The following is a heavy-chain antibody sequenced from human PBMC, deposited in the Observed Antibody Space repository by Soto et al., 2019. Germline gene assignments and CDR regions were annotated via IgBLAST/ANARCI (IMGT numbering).Heavy chain of an antibody. J-gene: IGHJ3*02. CDR3: ASDPPRDGYNAVHAFDI. Sequence: SVKVSCKASGGTLSGYVSSWVRQAPGQGLEWMGGIIPIFGTANYAQKFQGRVTITADKSTSTAYMELSSLRSEDKAVYYCASDPPRDGYNAVHAFDICGQGTMVTVSS. CDR2: IIPIFGTA. V-gene: IGHV1-69*06. D-gene: IGHD5-12*01. CDR1: GGTLSGYV.